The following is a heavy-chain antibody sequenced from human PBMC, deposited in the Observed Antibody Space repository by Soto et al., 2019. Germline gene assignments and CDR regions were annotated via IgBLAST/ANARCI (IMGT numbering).Heavy chain of an antibody. V-gene: IGHV3-23*01. CDR3: AKSGPTDCGDNCYPGFES. CDR2: IGGSGAYI. D-gene: IGHD2-21*02. CDR1: GFTFSTFA. J-gene: IGHJ4*02. Sequence: GGSLRLSCAASGFTFSTFAMTWVRQAPGKGLEWVSSIGGSGAYIYYADSVKGRFTISRDNSKNTLFLQMNTLRVEDTALYFCAKSGPTDCGDNCYPGFESWGQGTLVTVSS.